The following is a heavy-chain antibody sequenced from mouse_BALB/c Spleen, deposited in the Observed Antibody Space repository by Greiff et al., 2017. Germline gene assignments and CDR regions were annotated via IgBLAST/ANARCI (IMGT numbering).Heavy chain of an antibody. Sequence: EVKVVESGGGLVKPGGSLKLSCAASGFTFSDYYMYWVRQTPEKRLEWVATISDGGSYTYYPDSVKGRFTISRDNAKNNLYLQMSSLKSEDTAMYYCAREGYGNSFDYWGQGTTLTVSS. D-gene: IGHD2-10*02. J-gene: IGHJ2*01. CDR2: ISDGGSYT. CDR1: GFTFSDYY. V-gene: IGHV5-4*02. CDR3: AREGYGNSFDY.